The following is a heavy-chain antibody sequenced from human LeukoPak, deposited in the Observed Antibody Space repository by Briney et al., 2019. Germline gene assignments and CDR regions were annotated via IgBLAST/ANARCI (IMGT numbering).Heavy chain of an antibody. CDR3: AKSGYNRFDY. D-gene: IGHD5-24*01. V-gene: IGHV3-23*01. J-gene: IGHJ4*02. CDR1: GFTFSSYA. CDR2: ISDSTDNT. Sequence: PGGSLRLSCAASGFTFSSYAMSWVRQSPRKGLEWVSAISDSTDNTYYADSVKGRFTISRDNSKNTLYLQMSSLRAEDTAVYYCAKSGYNRFDYWGQGTLVTVSS.